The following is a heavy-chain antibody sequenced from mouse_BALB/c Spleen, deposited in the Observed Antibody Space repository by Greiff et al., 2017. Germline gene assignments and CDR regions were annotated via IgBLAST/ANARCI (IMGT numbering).Heavy chain of an antibody. CDR2: ISAGGSYT. CDR1: GFTFSDYY. CDR3: ARESTTATFDY. D-gene: IGHD1-2*01. J-gene: IGHJ2*01. V-gene: IGHV5-4*02. Sequence: VQLLQSGGGLVKPGGSLKFSCAASGFTFSDYYMYWVRQTPEKRLEWVATISAGGSYTYYPDSVKGRSTITRDNAKNNLYLQMSSLKSEDTAVYYCARESTTATFDYWGQGTTLTVSS.